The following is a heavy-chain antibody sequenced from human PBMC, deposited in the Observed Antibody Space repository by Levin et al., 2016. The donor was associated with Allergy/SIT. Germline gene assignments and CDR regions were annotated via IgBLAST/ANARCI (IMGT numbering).Heavy chain of an antibody. D-gene: IGHD2-2*01. CDR3: ARVLVVPTSTEKYFDY. Sequence: ASVKVSCKASGYIFTSYDINWVRQATGQGLEWMGWMNPNSGDTHYAQKFQGRVTMTRNTSISTAYMELSSLRSEDTAVYYCARVLVVPTSTEKYFDYWGQGTLVTVSS. CDR2: MNPNSGDT. J-gene: IGHJ4*02. V-gene: IGHV1-8*01. CDR1: GYIFTSYD.